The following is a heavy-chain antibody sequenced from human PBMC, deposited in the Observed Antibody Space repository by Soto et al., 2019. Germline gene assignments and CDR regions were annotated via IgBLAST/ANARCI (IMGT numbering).Heavy chain of an antibody. J-gene: IGHJ4*02. CDR1: GVSISSYC. Sequence: SETLSLTCTVSGVSISSYCWSWIRQPPGKGLEWIGYIYYSGSTNYNPSLKSRVTISVDTSKNQFSLKLSSVTAADTAVYYCAREKFARFDYWGQGTLVTVSS. CDR2: IYYSGST. D-gene: IGHD2-21*01. V-gene: IGHV4-59*01. CDR3: AREKFARFDY.